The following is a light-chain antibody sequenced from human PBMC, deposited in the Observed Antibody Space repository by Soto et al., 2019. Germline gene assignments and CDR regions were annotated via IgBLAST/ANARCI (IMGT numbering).Light chain of an antibody. CDR1: SSDVGGYDY. CDR2: AVT. V-gene: IGLV2-14*01. J-gene: IGLJ2*01. Sequence: QSALTKPASVSGSPGQSITISCTGTSSDVGGYDYVCWYQQYPGKAPKLMIYAVTNRPSGVSNRFSGSKSGNTASLSISGLQAEDEADYYCSSYTSTGTVVFGGGTKLTVL. CDR3: SSYTSTGTVV.